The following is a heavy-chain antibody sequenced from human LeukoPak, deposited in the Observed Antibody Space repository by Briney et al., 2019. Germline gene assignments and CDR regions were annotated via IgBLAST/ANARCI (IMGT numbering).Heavy chain of an antibody. D-gene: IGHD2-2*01. CDR2: IIPIFGTA. Sequence: ASVKVSCKASGGTFSSYAISWVRQAPGQGLEWMGGIIPIFGTANYAQKFQGRVTITADESTSTAYMEQSSLRSEDTAVYYCARVVPAATAFDYWGQGTLVTVSS. J-gene: IGHJ4*02. CDR3: ARVVPAATAFDY. V-gene: IGHV1-69*13. CDR1: GGTFSSYA.